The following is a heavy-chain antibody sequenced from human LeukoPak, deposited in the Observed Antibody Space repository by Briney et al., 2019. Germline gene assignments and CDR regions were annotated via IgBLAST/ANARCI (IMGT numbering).Heavy chain of an antibody. D-gene: IGHD4-17*01. V-gene: IGHV4-59*01. CDR3: ARSPPTTVTTSRYWYFDH. CDR2: IYYSGST. CDR1: GGSISSYY. J-gene: IGHJ2*01. Sequence: SETLSLTCTVSGGSISSYYWSWIRQPPGKGLEWIGYIYYSGSTNYNPSLKSRVTISVDTSKNQFSLKLSSVTAADTAVYYCARSPPTTVTTSRYWYFDHWGRGTLVTVSS.